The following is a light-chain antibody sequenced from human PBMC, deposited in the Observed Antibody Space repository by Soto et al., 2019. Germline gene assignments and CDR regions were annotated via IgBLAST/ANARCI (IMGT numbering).Light chain of an antibody. CDR2: GAS. J-gene: IGKJ1*01. CDR1: QSVSSN. Sequence: MTPSPSTLSVSPVGSTPLSCMASQSVSSNLAWYQQKPGQAPRLLIYGASTRATGIPARFSGSGSGTEFTLTISSLQSEDFAVYYCQQDNNWPRTFGQGTKVDIK. V-gene: IGKV3-15*01. CDR3: QQDNNWPRT.